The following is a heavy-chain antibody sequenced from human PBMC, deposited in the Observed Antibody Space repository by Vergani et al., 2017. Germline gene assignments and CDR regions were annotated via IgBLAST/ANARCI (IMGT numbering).Heavy chain of an antibody. Sequence: QVQLVQSGAEVKKPGSSVKVSCKASGGTFSSYAISWVRQAPGQGLEWMGRIIPIFGTANYAQKFQGRVTITSDDSTSTAYMERSSLRSEDTAVYYCARAVAREEEDYSNYRVDYYYGMDVWGQGTTVTVSS. J-gene: IGHJ6*02. V-gene: IGHV1-69*18. CDR2: IIPIFGTA. CDR1: GGTFSSYA. CDR3: ARAVAREEEDYSNYRVDYYYGMDV. D-gene: IGHD4-11*01.